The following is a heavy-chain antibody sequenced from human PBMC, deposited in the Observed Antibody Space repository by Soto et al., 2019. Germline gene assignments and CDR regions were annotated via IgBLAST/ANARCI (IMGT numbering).Heavy chain of an antibody. CDR2: ISSSSSTI. Sequence: GGSLRLSCAASGFTFSSYSMNWVRQAPGKGLEWVSYISSSSSTIYYADSVKGRFTISRDNAKNSLYLQMNSLRAEDTAVYYCARPLNWGSYDAFDIWGQGTMVTVSS. CDR3: ARPLNWGSYDAFDI. D-gene: IGHD7-27*01. V-gene: IGHV3-48*04. J-gene: IGHJ3*02. CDR1: GFTFSSYS.